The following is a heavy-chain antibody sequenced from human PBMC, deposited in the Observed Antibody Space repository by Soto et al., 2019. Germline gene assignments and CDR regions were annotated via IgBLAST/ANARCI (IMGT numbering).Heavy chain of an antibody. J-gene: IGHJ4*02. CDR2: IYSGGAT. Sequence: EVQLVESGGGLVQPGGSLRLSCAASGFTVSNNYMRWVRQAPGKGLEWVSLIYSGGATYYADSVKGRFTISRDNSKNTLYLHMTSLSAEDTAVYYCARDGTYNWVGGQGILVTVSS. CDR3: ARDGTYNWV. CDR1: GFTVSNNY. V-gene: IGHV3-66*01. D-gene: IGHD1-1*01.